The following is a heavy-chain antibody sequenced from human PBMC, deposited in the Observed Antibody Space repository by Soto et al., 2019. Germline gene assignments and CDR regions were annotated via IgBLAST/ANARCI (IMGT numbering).Heavy chain of an antibody. Sequence: PSQTLSLTCVISGDSVSGNRAAWNWIRQSPSRGLEWLGGTYYSSMWYIEYAPSVTGRMTINTDTSKNQFDLQLNSVTPEDTAVYVCATVMLNRGQRYYMDFWGQGTSVTVSS. V-gene: IGHV6-1*01. CDR1: GDSVSGNRAA. CDR3: ATVMLNRGQRYYMDF. D-gene: IGHD2-8*01. J-gene: IGHJ6*03. CDR2: TYYSSMWYI.